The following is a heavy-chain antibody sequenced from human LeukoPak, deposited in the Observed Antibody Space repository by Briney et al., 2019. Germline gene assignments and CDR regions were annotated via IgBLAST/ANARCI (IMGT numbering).Heavy chain of an antibody. CDR1: RFTFSTYA. CDR3: AKRGEGCSGVSCLYWYFDI. J-gene: IGHJ2*01. V-gene: IGHV3-23*01. Sequence: GGSLRLSCAASRFTFSTYAMNWVRLAPGKGLECVSTIGGSSGATYYADSVKGRFIVSRDNSKNILYLQINSLRADDTAVYYCAKRGEGCSGVSCLYWYFDIWGRGTLVTVSS. D-gene: IGHD2-15*01. CDR2: IGGSSGAT.